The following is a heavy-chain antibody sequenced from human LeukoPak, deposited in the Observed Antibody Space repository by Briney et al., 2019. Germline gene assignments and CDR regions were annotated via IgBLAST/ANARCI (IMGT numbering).Heavy chain of an antibody. CDR3: ARYDYGGNYFDY. Sequence: PSETLSLTCTVSDGSISSYYWSWIRQPPGKGLEWIGYIYYSGSTNYNPSLKSRVTISVDTSKNQFSLKLSSVTAADTAVYYCARYDYGGNYFDYWGQGTLVTVSS. J-gene: IGHJ4*02. CDR2: IYYSGST. CDR1: DGSISSYY. D-gene: IGHD4-23*01. V-gene: IGHV4-59*01.